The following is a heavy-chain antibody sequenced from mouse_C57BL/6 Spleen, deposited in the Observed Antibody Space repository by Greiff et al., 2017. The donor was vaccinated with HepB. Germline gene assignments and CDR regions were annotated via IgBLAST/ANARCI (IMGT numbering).Heavy chain of an antibody. CDR1: GYTFTSYW. Sequence: QVQLKQPGAELVKPGASVKLSCKASGYTFTSYWMHWVKQRPGQGLEWIGMIHPNSGSTNYNEKFKSKATLTVDKSSSTAYMQLSSLTSEDSAVYYCARDWDLSYWYFDVWGTGTTVTVSS. CDR2: IHPNSGST. CDR3: ARDWDLSYWYFDV. J-gene: IGHJ1*03. V-gene: IGHV1-64*01. D-gene: IGHD4-1*01.